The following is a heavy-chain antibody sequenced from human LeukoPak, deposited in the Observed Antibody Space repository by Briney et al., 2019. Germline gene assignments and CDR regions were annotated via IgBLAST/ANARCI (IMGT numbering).Heavy chain of an antibody. CDR3: ARDAAPGVANPVLLDY. CDR2: ISSSGNVI. CDR1: GFAVSSYE. D-gene: IGHD7-27*01. Sequence: GGSLRLSCAASGFAVSSYEMNWIRQAPGKGLEWVAYISSSGNVIYYADSVKGRFTISRDNARNSLYLQMNSLRAEATAIYYCARDAAPGVANPVLLDYWGQGTLVTVSS. J-gene: IGHJ4*02. V-gene: IGHV3-48*03.